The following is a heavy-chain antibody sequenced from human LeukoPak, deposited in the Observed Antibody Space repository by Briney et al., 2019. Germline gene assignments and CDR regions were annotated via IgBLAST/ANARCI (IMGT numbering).Heavy chain of an antibody. CDR3: AHSPSYGSGSYYPY. V-gene: IGHV2-5*02. J-gene: IGHJ4*02. D-gene: IGHD3-10*01. Sequence: SGPTLLQPPPTLTLTCTFSGFSPSTRGAGVGWIRQPPEKALEWHTLIYWDDDKRYSPSLKSRLTITKDTSKNQVVLTMTNMDPVDTATYYCAHSPSYGSGSYYPYWGQGTLVTVSS. CDR2: IYWDDDK. CDR1: GFSPSTRGAG.